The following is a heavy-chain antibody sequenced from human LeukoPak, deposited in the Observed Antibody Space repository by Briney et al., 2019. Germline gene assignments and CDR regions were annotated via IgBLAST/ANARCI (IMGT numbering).Heavy chain of an antibody. J-gene: IGHJ4*02. D-gene: IGHD5/OR15-5a*01. Sequence: GGSLRLSCAASGFTFIDHYMDWVRQAPGKGLEWIGRIRNKANSYTTEYAASVKGGFTVSRDDSKNSLFLQMNSLESEDTAVYYCARRNSVTQGLDNWGQGTLVTVSS. CDR1: GFTFIDHY. CDR2: IRNKANSYTT. V-gene: IGHV3-72*01. CDR3: ARRNSVTQGLDN.